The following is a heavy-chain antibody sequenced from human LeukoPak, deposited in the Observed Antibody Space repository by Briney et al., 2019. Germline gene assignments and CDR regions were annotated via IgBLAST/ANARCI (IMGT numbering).Heavy chain of an antibody. D-gene: IGHD3-22*01. CDR2: INWFVGST. CDR1: GFTFDDYG. V-gene: IGHV3-20*01. Sequence: GGSLRLSCAASGFTFDDYGMSWVRHAPGKWLEWVSTINWFVGSTGYTDSVKGRFTISRDNAKNSLYLQMNNVRAEDTALYHCAGEHYDSSTYYYFDNWGQGALVTVSS. CDR3: AGEHYDSSTYYYFDN. J-gene: IGHJ4*02.